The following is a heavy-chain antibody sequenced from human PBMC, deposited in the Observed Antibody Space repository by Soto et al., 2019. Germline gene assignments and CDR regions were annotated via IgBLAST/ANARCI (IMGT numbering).Heavy chain of an antibody. D-gene: IGHD3-22*01. Sequence: EVQLVESGGGLVKPGGSLRLSCAASGFTFNDAWMNWVRQVPGKGLEWVGRIKSKIDGGTTDYAAPVKGRFTVSRDDSKNTLYLQMNSLKTEDTAVYYCTTGTFFYDSSGYNYVYAFDYWGQGTLVTVSS. V-gene: IGHV3-15*07. CDR2: IKSKIDGGTT. CDR1: GFTFNDAW. J-gene: IGHJ4*02. CDR3: TTGTFFYDSSGYNYVYAFDY.